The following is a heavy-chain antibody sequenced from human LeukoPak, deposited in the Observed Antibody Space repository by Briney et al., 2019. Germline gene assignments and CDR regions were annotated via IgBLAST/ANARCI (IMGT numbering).Heavy chain of an antibody. CDR1: GGSVTSGSYY. D-gene: IGHD3/OR15-3a*01. Sequence: PSETLSLTCTVSGGSVTSGSYYWSWIRQPAGKGLEWIGRIYPSGSTNYNPCLKSRVTISVDTSKNQFSLKLSSVTAADAAVYYCARGYDFWGQGTLVTVSS. V-gene: IGHV4-61*02. CDR2: IYPSGST. J-gene: IGHJ4*02. CDR3: ARGYDF.